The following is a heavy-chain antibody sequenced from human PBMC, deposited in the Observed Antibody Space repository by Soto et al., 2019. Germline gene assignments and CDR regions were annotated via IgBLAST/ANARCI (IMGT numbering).Heavy chain of an antibody. Sequence: GGSLRLSCEASGLTFSRDGMHWVRQAPGKGLEWVALISDDGRTKYHADSVEGRFTISRDNSRDTLYLQMNSLRVEDTAVYYCAKDKGKKYFDYWGQGILVTVSS. CDR1: GLTFSRDG. V-gene: IGHV3-30*18. J-gene: IGHJ4*02. CDR3: AKDKGKKYFDY. CDR2: ISDDGRTK.